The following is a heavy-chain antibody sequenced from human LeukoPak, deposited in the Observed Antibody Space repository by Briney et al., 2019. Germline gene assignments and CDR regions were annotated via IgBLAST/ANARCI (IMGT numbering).Heavy chain of an antibody. Sequence: GGSLRLSCAAFGFTFSSYAMHWVRQAPGKGLEWVAVISYDGIKKYYADSMKGRFTISRDNSKNTLYMQVNSLRAEDTAVYYCARDDDYGDYGLDYWGQGTLVTVAS. J-gene: IGHJ4*02. CDR1: GFTFSSYA. D-gene: IGHD4-17*01. V-gene: IGHV3-30-3*01. CDR2: ISYDGIKK. CDR3: ARDDDYGDYGLDY.